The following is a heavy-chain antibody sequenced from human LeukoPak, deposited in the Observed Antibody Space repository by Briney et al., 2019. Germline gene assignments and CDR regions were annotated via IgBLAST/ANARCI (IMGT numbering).Heavy chain of an antibody. Sequence: GGSLRLSCAASGFTFSSYAMHWVRQAPGKRLEWVAVISYGGSNKYYADSVKGRFTISRDNSKNTLYLQMNSLRAEDTAVYYCAKDLYYYDSSGYYLLDYWGQGTLVTVSS. D-gene: IGHD3-22*01. CDR1: GFTFSSYA. CDR3: AKDLYYYDSSGYYLLDY. V-gene: IGHV3-30*04. CDR2: ISYGGSNK. J-gene: IGHJ4*02.